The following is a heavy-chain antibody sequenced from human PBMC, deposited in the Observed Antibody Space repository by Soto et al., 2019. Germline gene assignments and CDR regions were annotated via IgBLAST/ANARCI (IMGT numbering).Heavy chain of an antibody. CDR3: ARHSASSWSYYYYMDV. Sequence: SETLSLTCTVSGGSISSSSYYWGWIRQPPGKGLEWIGSMYYSGSTYYNASLKSRVTISVDTSKNQFSLKLSSVTAADTAVYYCARHSASSWSYYYYMDVWGKGTMVTVSS. D-gene: IGHD3-3*01. J-gene: IGHJ6*03. V-gene: IGHV4-39*01. CDR2: MYYSGST. CDR1: GGSISSSSYY.